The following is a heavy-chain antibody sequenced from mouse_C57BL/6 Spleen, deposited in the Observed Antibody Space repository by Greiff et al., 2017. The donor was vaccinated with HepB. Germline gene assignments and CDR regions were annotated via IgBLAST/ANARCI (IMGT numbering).Heavy chain of an antibody. CDR1: GYTFTDYE. Sequence: VQLQQSGAELVRPGASVTLSCKASGYTFTDYEMHWVKQTPVHGLEWIGAIDPETGGTAYNQKFKGKAILTADKSSSTAYMELRSLTSEDSAVYYCTKGDYYGSRFAYWGQGTLVTVSA. CDR2: IDPETGGT. J-gene: IGHJ3*01. V-gene: IGHV1-15*01. CDR3: TKGDYYGSRFAY. D-gene: IGHD1-1*01.